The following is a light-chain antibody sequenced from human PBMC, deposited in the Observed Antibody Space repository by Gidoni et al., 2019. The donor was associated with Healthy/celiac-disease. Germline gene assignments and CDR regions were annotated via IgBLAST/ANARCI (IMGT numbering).Light chain of an antibody. CDR1: QSVSSN. J-gene: IGKJ1*01. CDR2: GAS. V-gene: IGKV3-15*01. Sequence: EIVMTQSPATLSVSPGERATLSCRASQSVSSNLAWYQQKPGQPPRLLIYGASTKATGIPARFSGSGSGTEFTLPISSLQSEDFAVYYCQQYNNWPWTFGQGTKVEIK. CDR3: QQYNNWPWT.